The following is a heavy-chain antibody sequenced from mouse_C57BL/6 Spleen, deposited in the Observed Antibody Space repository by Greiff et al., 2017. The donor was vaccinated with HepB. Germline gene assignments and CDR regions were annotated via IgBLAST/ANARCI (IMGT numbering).Heavy chain of an antibody. CDR3: ARDGCSGPSDY. V-gene: IGHV5-16*01. J-gene: IGHJ4*01. D-gene: IGHD1-3*01. CDR1: GFTFSDYY. CDR2: INYDGSST. Sequence: DVKLVESEGGLVQPGSSMKLSCTASGFTFSDYYMAWVRQVPEKGLEWVANINYDGSSTYYLDSLKSRFIISRDNAKNILYLQMSSLKSEDTATYYCARDGCSGPSDYWGQGTSVTVSS.